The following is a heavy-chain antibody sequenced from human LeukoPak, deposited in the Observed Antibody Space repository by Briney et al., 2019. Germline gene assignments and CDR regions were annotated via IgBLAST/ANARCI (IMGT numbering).Heavy chain of an antibody. CDR1: GGSISSSSYY. D-gene: IGHD3-9*01. V-gene: IGHV4-61*02. CDR3: ARDWRGLRYFDWLLF. CDR2: IYGSGST. Sequence: SETLSLTCTVSGGSISSSSYYWGWIRQPAGKGLEWIGRIYGSGSTDYNPSLKSRVTMSIDTSKNQFSLNLISVTAADTAVYYCARDWRGLRYFDWLLFWGQGTLVTVSS. J-gene: IGHJ4*02.